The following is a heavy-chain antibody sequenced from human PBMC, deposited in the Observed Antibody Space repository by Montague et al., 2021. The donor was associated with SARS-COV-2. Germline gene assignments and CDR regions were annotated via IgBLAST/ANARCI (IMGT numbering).Heavy chain of an antibody. D-gene: IGHD2-2*02. CDR1: GGFISSSNW. Sequence: SETLSLTCAVSGGFISSSNWWSWVRQPPGKGLKWIGEIYHSGGTNYNPSLKSRVTISVDKSKNQFSLKLSSVTAADTAVYYCARLCSSTSCYNPLNYYYYGIDVWGQGTTVAVSS. J-gene: IGHJ6*02. V-gene: IGHV4-4*02. CDR3: ARLCSSTSCYNPLNYYYYGIDV. CDR2: IYHSGGT.